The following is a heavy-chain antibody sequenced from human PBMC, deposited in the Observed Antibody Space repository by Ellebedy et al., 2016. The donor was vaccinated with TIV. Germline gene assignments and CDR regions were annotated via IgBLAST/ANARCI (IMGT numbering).Heavy chain of an antibody. CDR1: GDTFTNFD. D-gene: IGHD5-18*01. Sequence: ASVKVSXXASGDTFTNFDINWVRQAAGQGLEWMGWMNPHGNTGYAQKFLGRVTLSRATSISTAYMELSSLRSEDTAVYYCARYISGSGFHHWGQGTLVTVSS. CDR2: MNPHGNT. CDR3: ARYISGSGFHH. J-gene: IGHJ4*02. V-gene: IGHV1-8*02.